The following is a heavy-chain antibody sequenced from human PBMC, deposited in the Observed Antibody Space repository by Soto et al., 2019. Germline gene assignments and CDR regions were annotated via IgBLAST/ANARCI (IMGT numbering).Heavy chain of an antibody. V-gene: IGHV1-69*13. D-gene: IGHD3-3*01. CDR3: ASATYTTSILGVVISPDYGMDV. J-gene: IGHJ6*02. CDR2: IIPIFGTA. CDR1: GGTFSSYA. Sequence: SVKVSCKASGGTFSSYAISWVRQAPGQGLEWMGGIIPIFGTANYAQKFQGRVTITADESTSTAYMELSSLRSEDTAVYYCASATYTTSILGVVISPDYGMDVWGQGTTVTVSS.